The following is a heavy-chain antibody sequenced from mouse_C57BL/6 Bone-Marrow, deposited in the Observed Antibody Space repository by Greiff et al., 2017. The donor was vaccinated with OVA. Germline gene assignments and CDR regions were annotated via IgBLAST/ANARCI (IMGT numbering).Heavy chain of an antibody. D-gene: IGHD2-1*01. CDR3: AAYGNYFFYAMDY. V-gene: IGHV3-6*01. J-gene: IGHJ4*01. CDR1: GYSITSGYY. Sequence: VQLQQSGPGLVKPSQSLSLTCSVTGYSITSGYYWNWIRQFPGNKLEWMGYISYDGSNNYNPSLTNRISITRDTSKNQFFLKLKSVTTEDTATDCCAAYGNYFFYAMDYWGQGTSVTVSS. CDR2: ISYDGSN.